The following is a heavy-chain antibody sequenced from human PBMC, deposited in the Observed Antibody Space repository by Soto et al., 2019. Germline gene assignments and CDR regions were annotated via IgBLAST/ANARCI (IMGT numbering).Heavy chain of an antibody. CDR1: GGTFSSYA. V-gene: IGHV1-69*13. CDR2: IIPIFGTA. J-gene: IGHJ3*02. CDR3: ARVRQDIVLMVYAPRGDDAFDI. Sequence: SVKVSCKASGGTFSSYAISWVRQAPGQGLEWMGGIIPIFGTANYAQKFQGRVTITADESTSTAYMELSSLRTEDTAVYYCARVRQDIVLMVYAPRGDDAFDIWGQGTMVTVSS. D-gene: IGHD2-8*01.